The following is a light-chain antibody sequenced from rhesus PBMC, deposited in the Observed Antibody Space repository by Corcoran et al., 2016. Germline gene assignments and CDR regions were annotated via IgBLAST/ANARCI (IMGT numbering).Light chain of an antibody. Sequence: QVILTQSPATLSLSPGERATLSCRASQSVGSSLAWYQQKPGQAPRLLISGASSRATGIPDRFSGSGSGTEFTLTISSLEPEDFAVYYCQKYSSSPNSFGQGTKVEIK. V-gene: IGKV3-53*01. CDR1: QSVGSS. J-gene: IGKJ2*01. CDR2: GAS. CDR3: QKYSSSPNS.